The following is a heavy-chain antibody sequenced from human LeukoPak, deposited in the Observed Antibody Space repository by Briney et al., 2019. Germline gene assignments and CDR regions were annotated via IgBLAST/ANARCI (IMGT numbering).Heavy chain of an antibody. CDR2: INSDGSST. CDR1: GFTFSSYG. Sequence: GGSLRLSCAASGFTFSSYGMHWVRQAPGKGLVWVSRINSDGSSTSYADSVKGRFTISRDNAKNTLYLQMNSLRAEDTAVYYCARDPPILYSSSWYVPSAFDIWGQGTMVTVSS. D-gene: IGHD6-13*01. CDR3: ARDPPILYSSSWYVPSAFDI. V-gene: IGHV3-74*01. J-gene: IGHJ3*02.